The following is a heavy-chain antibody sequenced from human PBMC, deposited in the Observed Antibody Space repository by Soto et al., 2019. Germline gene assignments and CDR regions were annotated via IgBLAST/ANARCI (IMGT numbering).Heavy chain of an antibody. V-gene: IGHV1-18*01. CDR2: ISAYNGNT. D-gene: IGHD2-8*02. CDR1: GYTFTGYG. Sequence: ASVKVSCKASGYTFTGYGISWVRQAPGQGLEWMGWISAYNGNTNYAQKLQGRVTMTTDTSTSTAYMELRSLRSDDTAVYYCARDYRWYRRGYSDYWGQGTLVTVSS. J-gene: IGHJ4*02. CDR3: ARDYRWYRRGYSDY.